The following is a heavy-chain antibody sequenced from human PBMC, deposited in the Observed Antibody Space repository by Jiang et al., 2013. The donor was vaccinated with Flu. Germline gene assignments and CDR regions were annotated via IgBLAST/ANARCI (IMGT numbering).Heavy chain of an antibody. V-gene: IGHV3-23*01. CDR2: ISGSGGST. Sequence: WVSAISGSGGSTYYADSVKGRFTISRDNSKNTLYLQMNSLRAEDTAVYYCAKWDAFDIWGQGTMVTVSS. CDR3: AKWDAFDI. J-gene: IGHJ3*02.